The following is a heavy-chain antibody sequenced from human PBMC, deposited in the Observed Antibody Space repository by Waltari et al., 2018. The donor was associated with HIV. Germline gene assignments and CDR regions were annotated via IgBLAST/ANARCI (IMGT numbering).Heavy chain of an antibody. CDR1: GFTFSSYT. CDR3: ARASMWGFDY. CDR2: FSSSSSYI. D-gene: IGHD1-26*01. V-gene: IGHV3-21*01. Sequence: EVQLVESGGGLVKPGGSLRLSCAASGFTFSSYTMNWVRQGPGKGLEWVSFFSSSSSYIYYADSVKGRFTISRDNAKNSLYLQMNSLRAEDTAVYYCARASMWGFDYWGQGTMVTVSS. J-gene: IGHJ4*02.